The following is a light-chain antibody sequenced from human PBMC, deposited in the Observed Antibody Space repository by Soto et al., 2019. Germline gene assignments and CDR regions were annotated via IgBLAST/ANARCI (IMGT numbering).Light chain of an antibody. CDR3: SSYTSSSTYV. Sequence: QSVLIEPXSVCGSPGQSITIVYSETSSDGGGYKYVSWYQQFPGKAPRLVISDVSNRPSGVSNRFSGSKSGNSASLTISGLQAEDEADYYCSSYTSSSTYVFGTGTKVTVL. J-gene: IGLJ1*01. V-gene: IGLV2-14*01. CDR1: SSDGGGYKY. CDR2: DVS.